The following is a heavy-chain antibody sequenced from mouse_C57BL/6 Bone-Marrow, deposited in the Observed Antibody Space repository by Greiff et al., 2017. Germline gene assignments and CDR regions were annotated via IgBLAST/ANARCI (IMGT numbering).Heavy chain of an antibody. J-gene: IGHJ3*01. Sequence: EVQGVESGGGLVKPGGSLKLSCAASGFTFSSYAMSWVRQTPEKRLEWVATISDGGSYTYYPDNVKGRFTISRDNAKNNLYLQMSHLKSEDTAMYYCARGGSSFSWFAYWGQGTLVTVSA. V-gene: IGHV5-4*01. CDR3: ARGGSSFSWFAY. CDR1: GFTFSSYA. CDR2: ISDGGSYT. D-gene: IGHD1-1*01.